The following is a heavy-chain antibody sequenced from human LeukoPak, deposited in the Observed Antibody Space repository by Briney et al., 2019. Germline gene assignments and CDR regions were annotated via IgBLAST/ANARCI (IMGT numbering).Heavy chain of an antibody. D-gene: IGHD6-13*01. CDR2: ISGSGGTT. Sequence: GGSLRLSCAASGITFSSYAMSWVRQAPGKGLEWVSTISGSGGTTYYTDSVKGRFTISRDNSKNTLYLQMNSLRAEDTAVYYCPKGSASSWYLLSFWYFDLWGRGTLVTVSS. V-gene: IGHV3-23*01. CDR3: PKGSASSWYLLSFWYFDL. J-gene: IGHJ2*01. CDR1: GITFSSYA.